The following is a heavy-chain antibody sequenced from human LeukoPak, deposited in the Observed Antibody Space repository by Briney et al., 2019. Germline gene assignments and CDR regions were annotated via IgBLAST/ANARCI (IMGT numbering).Heavy chain of an antibody. CDR2: ISGSGGST. CDR1: GFTFHSYA. V-gene: IGHV3-23*01. CDR3: ARRRTGTTLTAFDI. D-gene: IGHD1-1*01. Sequence: GGSLRLSCAASGFTFHSYAMSWVRQAPGKGLKWVSSISGSGGSTSYADSVKGRFTISRDNSKNTLFLQMNSLTAEDTAVYYCARRRTGTTLTAFDIWGQGTMVTVSS. J-gene: IGHJ3*02.